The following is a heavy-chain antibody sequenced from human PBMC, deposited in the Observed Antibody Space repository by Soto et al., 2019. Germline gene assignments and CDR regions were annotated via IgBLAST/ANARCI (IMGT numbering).Heavy chain of an antibody. CDR3: ARARKGSGSDYYYHYGMDV. CDR2: INHSGST. J-gene: IGHJ6*04. V-gene: IGHV4-34*01. Sequence: SETLSLTCSVYGGSFSDYYWSWIRQPPGKGLEWIGEINHSGSTNYNPSLKSRVTISVHTSTNQFSLKLSYVTAADTAVYYCARARKGSGSDYYYHYGMDVWGKGTTVTVSS. D-gene: IGHD3-3*01. CDR1: GGSFSDYY.